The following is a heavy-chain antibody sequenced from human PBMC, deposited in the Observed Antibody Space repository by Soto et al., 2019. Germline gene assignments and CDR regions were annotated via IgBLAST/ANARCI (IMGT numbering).Heavy chain of an antibody. D-gene: IGHD2-15*01. CDR2: IIPIFGTA. J-gene: IGHJ6*02. CDR1: GGTFSSYA. CDR3: ARSQGGSSSLDIYYDYYYGMDV. V-gene: IGHV1-69*01. Sequence: QVQLVQSGAEVKKPGSSVKVSCKAPGGTFSSYAISWVRQAPGHGLEWMGGIIPIFGTADYAQKFQGRVTITADDSTSTGYMELSSLRSEDTAVYYCARSQGGSSSLDIYYDYYYGMDVWGHGTTVTVSS.